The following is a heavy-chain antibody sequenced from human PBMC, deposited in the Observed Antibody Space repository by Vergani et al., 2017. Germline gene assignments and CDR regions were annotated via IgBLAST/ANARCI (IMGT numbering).Heavy chain of an antibody. CDR3: AGEVWFGVEAFDI. D-gene: IGHD3-10*01. CDR2: IYTSGST. V-gene: IGHV4-4*07. CDR1: GGSISSYY. Sequence: QVQLQESGPGLVKPSETLSLTCTVSGGSISSYYWSWIRQPAGKGLEWIGRIYTSGSTYYNPSLKSRVTISVDTSKNQYSLKLSSVTAADTAVYYCAGEVWFGVEAFDIWGQGTMVTVSS. J-gene: IGHJ3*02.